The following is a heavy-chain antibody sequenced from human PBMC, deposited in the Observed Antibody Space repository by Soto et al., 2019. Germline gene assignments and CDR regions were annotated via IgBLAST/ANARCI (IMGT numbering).Heavy chain of an antibody. Sequence: QVQLVESGGGVVQPGRSLRLSCAASGFSFSSFGMHWVRQAPGKGLEWVAVTWYDGSIKYHADSVKGRFTISRDNSKNTLYLQMNSLRAEDTAVYYCARERYYYDVSNHHGPFDYWGQGTLVTVSS. CDR3: ARERYYYDVSNHHGPFDY. D-gene: IGHD3-22*01. J-gene: IGHJ4*02. V-gene: IGHV3-33*01. CDR1: GFSFSSFG. CDR2: TWYDGSIK.